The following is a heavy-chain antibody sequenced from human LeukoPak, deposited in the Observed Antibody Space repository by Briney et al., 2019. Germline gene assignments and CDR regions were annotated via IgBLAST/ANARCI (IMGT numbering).Heavy chain of an antibody. D-gene: IGHD1-26*01. CDR2: ISSSSSYI. J-gene: IGHJ4*02. Sequence: GGSLRLSCAASGFPFSSYAMSWVRQAPGKGLEWVSSISSSSSYIYYADSVKGRFTISRDNAKNSLYLQMNSLRAEDTAVYYCARSGGSYLAFDYWGQGTLVTVSS. V-gene: IGHV3-21*01. CDR3: ARSGGSYLAFDY. CDR1: GFPFSSYA.